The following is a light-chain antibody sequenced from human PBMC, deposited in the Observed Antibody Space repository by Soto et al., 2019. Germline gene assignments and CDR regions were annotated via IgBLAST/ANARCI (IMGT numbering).Light chain of an antibody. V-gene: IGKV1-6*01. CDR2: AAS. J-gene: IGKJ3*01. CDR1: QAIRTA. Sequence: AIQLTQSPSSLYASVGDRVTITCRASQAIRTALGWYQQKPGKVPKLLIYAASSLQSGVSSRFSGSGSGTDFTLTISSLQPEDFATYYCQQGNSFPFTFGPGTKVDIK. CDR3: QQGNSFPFT.